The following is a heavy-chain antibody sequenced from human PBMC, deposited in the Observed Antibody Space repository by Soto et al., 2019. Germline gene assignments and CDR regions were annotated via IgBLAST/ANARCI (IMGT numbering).Heavy chain of an antibody. CDR3: ARSAVAITSVGYFDY. CDR2: IYYSGST. CDR1: GGSISSSNW. Sequence: SETLSLTCTVSGGSISSSNWWGWIRQPPGKGLEWIGYIYYSGSTYYNPSLKSRVTMSVDTSKNQFSLKLSSVTAVDTAVYYCARSAVAITSVGYFDYWGQGTLVT. D-gene: IGHD3-22*01. V-gene: IGHV4-28*01. J-gene: IGHJ4*02.